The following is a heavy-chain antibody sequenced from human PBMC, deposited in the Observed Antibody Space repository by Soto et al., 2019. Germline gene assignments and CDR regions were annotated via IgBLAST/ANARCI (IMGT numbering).Heavy chain of an antibody. Sequence: PSETLSLTCAVYGGSFSGYYWTWIRQPPGTGLEWIGEINHSGSTNYNPSLKSRVTISVDTSKNQFSLKLTSVTAADTAVYYCAREKITGLFDYWGQGTLVTRLL. CDR3: AREKITGLFDY. D-gene: IGHD2-8*02. CDR1: GGSFSGYY. V-gene: IGHV4-34*01. J-gene: IGHJ4*02. CDR2: INHSGST.